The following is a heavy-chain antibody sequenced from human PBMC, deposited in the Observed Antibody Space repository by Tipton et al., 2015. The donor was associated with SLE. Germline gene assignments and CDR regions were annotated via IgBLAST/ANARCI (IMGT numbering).Heavy chain of an antibody. CDR3: ARDGVKGVVPIFDF. CDR1: GFSFSSYD. D-gene: IGHD3-3*01. CDR2: IWHDGSNK. Sequence: SLRLSCAASGFSFSSYDMHWVRQAPGKGLEWVAVIWHDGSNKYYAGSVKGRFTMSRDNSKNTLYLQMNSLRAEDTAMYYCARDGVKGVVPIFDFWGQGTLVTVSS. J-gene: IGHJ4*02. V-gene: IGHV3-33*01.